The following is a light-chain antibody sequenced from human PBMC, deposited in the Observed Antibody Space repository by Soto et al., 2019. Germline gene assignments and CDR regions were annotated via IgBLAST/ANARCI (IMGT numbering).Light chain of an antibody. V-gene: IGKV3-11*01. Sequence: EIVLTQSPATLSLSPGERATLSCRASQGVSSYLAWYQQKPGHAPRLLIYDASNRATGIPARFSGSGSGTDFTLTINSLDPEDFAVYYCQQRANWPLTFGGGTKVEIK. J-gene: IGKJ4*01. CDR1: QGVSSY. CDR3: QQRANWPLT. CDR2: DAS.